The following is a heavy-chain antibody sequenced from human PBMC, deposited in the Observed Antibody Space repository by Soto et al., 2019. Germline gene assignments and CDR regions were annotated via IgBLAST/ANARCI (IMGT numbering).Heavy chain of an antibody. Sequence: SETLSLTCAVSGGSISSGGYSWSWFRQPPGKGLEWIGYIYHSGSTYYNPSLKSRVTISVDRSKNQFSLKLSSVTAADTAVYYCARVPSPWGQGTLATVSS. J-gene: IGHJ5*02. CDR2: IYHSGST. CDR1: GGSISSGGYS. V-gene: IGHV4-30-2*01. CDR3: ARVPSP.